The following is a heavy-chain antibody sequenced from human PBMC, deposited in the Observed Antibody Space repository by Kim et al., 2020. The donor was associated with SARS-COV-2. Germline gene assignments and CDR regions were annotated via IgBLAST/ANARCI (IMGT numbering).Heavy chain of an antibody. D-gene: IGHD2-21*01. J-gene: IGHJ4*02. Sequence: GGSLRLSCAGSGFSLSSFTMNWVRQAPWKGLEWVSSLSSSGNYIHYAASVKGRFTISRDNAKNSLFLQMNSLGAEDTAVYYCARGEIATGSCYLWGQGA. CDR2: LSSSGNYI. V-gene: IGHV3-21*06. CDR3: ARGEIATGSCYL. CDR1: GFSLSSFT.